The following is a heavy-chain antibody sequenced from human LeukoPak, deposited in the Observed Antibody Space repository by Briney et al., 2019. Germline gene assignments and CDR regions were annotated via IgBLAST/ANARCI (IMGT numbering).Heavy chain of an antibody. V-gene: IGHV1-2*02. D-gene: IGHD2-15*01. Sequence: ASVKVSCKASGYTFTGYYMHWVRQAPGRGLEWMGWINPNSGGTNYAQKFQGRVTMTRDTSISTAYMELSRLRSDDTAVYYCAQIVVVAATQLSNDYWGQGTLVTVSS. CDR3: AQIVVVAATQLSNDY. J-gene: IGHJ4*02. CDR1: GYTFTGYY. CDR2: INPNSGGT.